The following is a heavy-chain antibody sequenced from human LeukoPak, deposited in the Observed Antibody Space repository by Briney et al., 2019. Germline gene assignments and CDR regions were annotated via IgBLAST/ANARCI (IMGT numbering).Heavy chain of an antibody. CDR2: IYSGGST. V-gene: IGHV3-53*01. CDR1: GFTVSSNY. D-gene: IGHD4-23*01. J-gene: IGHJ4*02. Sequence: GGSLRLSCAASGFTVSSNYMSWVRQAPGKGLEWVSVIYSGGSTYYADSVKGRFTISRDNSENTLYLQMNSLRAEDTAVYYCARETPQRWYQYWGQGTLVTVSS. CDR3: ARETPQRWYQY.